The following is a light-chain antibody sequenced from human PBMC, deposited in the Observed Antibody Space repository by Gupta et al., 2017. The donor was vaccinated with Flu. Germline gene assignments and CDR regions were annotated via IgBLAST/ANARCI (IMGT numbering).Light chain of an antibody. J-gene: IGKJ1*01. CDR2: GAS. Sequence: EIVLTQSPATLSVSPGERVTLSCRASRSVDSNLAWYQQNPGQAPRLLIFGASTRATGIPARFSDRGSGTEFTLTISSLRSEDFAVYFCQQYNRLPTFGQGTKVEIK. V-gene: IGKV3-15*01. CDR3: QQYNRLPT. CDR1: RSVDSN.